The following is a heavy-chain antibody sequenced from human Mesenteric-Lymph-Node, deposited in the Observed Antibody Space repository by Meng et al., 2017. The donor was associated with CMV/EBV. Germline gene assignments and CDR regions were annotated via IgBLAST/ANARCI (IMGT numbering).Heavy chain of an antibody. CDR1: GGSLSSAGYY. CDR2: THYSGSS. Sequence: SGGSLSSAGYYWSWIRQHPGKGLEWIGYTHYSGSSYYNPSLKSRVTISIDTSNNQFYLDVRSVSAADTAMYYCSRVRGTYSGYEFDCWGQGTLVTVSS. D-gene: IGHD5-12*01. V-gene: IGHV4-31*02. CDR3: SRVRGTYSGYEFDC. J-gene: IGHJ4*02.